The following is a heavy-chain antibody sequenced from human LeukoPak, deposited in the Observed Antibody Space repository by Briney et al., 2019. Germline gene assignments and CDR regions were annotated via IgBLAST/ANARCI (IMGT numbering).Heavy chain of an antibody. CDR1: GGSFSGYY. J-gene: IGHJ6*02. CDR3: ARGLYSNYALDV. D-gene: IGHD4-4*01. CDR2: INHSGST. V-gene: IGHV4-34*01. Sequence: PSETLSLTCAVYGGSFSGYYWSWIRQPPGKGLEWIGEINHSGSTNYNPSLKSRVTISVDTSKNQFSLKLSSVTAADTAVYYCARGLYSNYALDVWGQGTTVTVSS.